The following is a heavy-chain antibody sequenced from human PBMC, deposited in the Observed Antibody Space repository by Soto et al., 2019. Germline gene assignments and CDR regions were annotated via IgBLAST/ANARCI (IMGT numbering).Heavy chain of an antibody. D-gene: IGHD3-22*01. V-gene: IGHV3-23*01. CDR2: ISGSGGST. CDR3: AKEARITMIVVVKELDY. Sequence: GSLRLSCAASGFTFSSYAMSWVRQAPGKGLEWVSAISGSGGSTYYADSVKGRFTISRDNSKNTLYLQMNSLRAEDTAVYYCAKEARITMIVVVKELDYWGQGTLVTVSS. J-gene: IGHJ4*02. CDR1: GFTFSSYA.